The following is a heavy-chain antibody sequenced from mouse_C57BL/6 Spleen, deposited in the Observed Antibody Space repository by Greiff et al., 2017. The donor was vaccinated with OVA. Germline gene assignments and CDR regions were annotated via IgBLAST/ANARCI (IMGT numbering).Heavy chain of an antibody. CDR3: ARIYYYGSSYEDY. Sequence: QVQLQQSGPELVKPGASVKISCKASGYAFSSSWMNWVKQRPGKGLEWIGRIYPGDGDTNYNGKFKGKATLTADKSSSTAYMQLSSLTSEDSAVYFCARIYYYGSSYEDYWGQGTTLTVSS. CDR2: IYPGDGDT. CDR1: GYAFSSSW. J-gene: IGHJ2*01. D-gene: IGHD1-1*01. V-gene: IGHV1-82*01.